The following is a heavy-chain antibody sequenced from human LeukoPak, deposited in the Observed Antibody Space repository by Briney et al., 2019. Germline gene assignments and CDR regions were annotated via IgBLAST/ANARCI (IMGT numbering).Heavy chain of an antibody. Sequence: PGGSLRLSCAASGFTFDDYGMSWVRQAPGKGLEWVSGINWNGSSTGYADSVKGRFTISRDNAKNSLYLQMNSLRAEDTALYYCAREPRYYYGSGSYVTYWGQGTLVTVSS. CDR2: INWNGSST. CDR3: AREPRYYYGSGSYVTY. D-gene: IGHD3-10*01. J-gene: IGHJ4*02. V-gene: IGHV3-20*04. CDR1: GFTFDDYG.